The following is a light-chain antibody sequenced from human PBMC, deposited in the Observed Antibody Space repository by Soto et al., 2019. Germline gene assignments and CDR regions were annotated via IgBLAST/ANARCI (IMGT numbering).Light chain of an antibody. CDR1: QSVSSS. Sequence: EIVLTQSPGTLSLSPGEGATLSCRASQSVSSSYIAWYQQRPGQTPSLLIYDASTRATGIPDRFSGGGSGTEFTLTISSLQSEDFVVYYCQQYNSWPPITFGQGTRLEIK. V-gene: IGKV3-15*01. CDR3: QQYNSWPPIT. CDR2: DAS. J-gene: IGKJ5*01.